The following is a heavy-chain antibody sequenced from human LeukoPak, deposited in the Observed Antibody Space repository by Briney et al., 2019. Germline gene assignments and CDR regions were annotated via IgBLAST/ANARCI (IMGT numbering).Heavy chain of an antibody. Sequence: GGSLRLSCAASGITLSTYWMSCVRQAPGKGLEWVANIKQDGSEKNYVDSVKGRFTISRDNARNSLYLQMDSLRAEDTALYYCARGGLYWHIWGQGTMVTVSS. V-gene: IGHV3-7*04. CDR2: IKQDGSEK. D-gene: IGHD2-15*01. J-gene: IGHJ3*02. CDR1: GITLSTYW. CDR3: ARGGLYWHI.